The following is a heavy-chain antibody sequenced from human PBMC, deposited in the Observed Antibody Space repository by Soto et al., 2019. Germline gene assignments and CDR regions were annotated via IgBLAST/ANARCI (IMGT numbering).Heavy chain of an antibody. J-gene: IGHJ4*02. Sequence: SETLSLTCTVSGGSINRGDYSWSWIRQPPGKGLDWIGYVSSYRGTTYYNPSLKSRLTISLRTPMNQFSLKLSSVTAADTAVYYCARGYYESNDYFVGSPLFDYWGQGSLVTVSS. V-gene: IGHV4-30-4*01. CDR3: ARGYYESNDYFVGSPLFDY. CDR1: GGSINRGDYS. D-gene: IGHD3-22*01. CDR2: VSSYRGTT.